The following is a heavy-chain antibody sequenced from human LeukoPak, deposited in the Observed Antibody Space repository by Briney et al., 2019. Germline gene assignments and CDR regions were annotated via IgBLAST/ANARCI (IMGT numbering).Heavy chain of an antibody. J-gene: IGHJ4*02. V-gene: IGHV1-2*02. CDR3: ARGPYDSSWHLNTINF. D-gene: IGHD3-22*01. CDR2: INPNSGGT. Sequence: GASVKVSCKASGYTFTGYYMHWVRQAPGQGLEWMGWINPNSGGTNYAQKFQGRVTMTRDTSISTAYMELSSLRSEDTAVYYCARGPYDSSWHLNTINFWGQGTLVTVSS. CDR1: GYTFTGYY.